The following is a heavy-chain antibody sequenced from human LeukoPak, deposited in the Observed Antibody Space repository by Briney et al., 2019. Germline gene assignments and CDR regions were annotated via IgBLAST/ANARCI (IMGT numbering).Heavy chain of an antibody. V-gene: IGHV3-30*02. D-gene: IGHD1-26*01. CDR3: ARDGWELPYQYFQH. Sequence: GGSLRLSCAASGFTFSSYGMHWVRQAPGKGLEWVAFIRYDGSNKYYADSVKGRFTISRDNSKNTLYLQMNSLRAEDTAVYYCARDGWELPYQYFQHWGQGTLVTVSS. CDR2: IRYDGSNK. J-gene: IGHJ1*01. CDR1: GFTFSSYG.